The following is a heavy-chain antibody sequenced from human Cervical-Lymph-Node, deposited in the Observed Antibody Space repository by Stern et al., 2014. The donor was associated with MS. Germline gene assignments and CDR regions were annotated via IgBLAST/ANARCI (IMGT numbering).Heavy chain of an antibody. J-gene: IGHJ4*02. CDR3: ARLTGIIDS. CDR1: GGSISRSTYY. D-gene: IGHD5-24*01. V-gene: IGHV4-39*01. CDR2: IYYSGTT. Sequence: QVQLQESGPGLVKPSETLSLTCTVSGGSISRSTYYWGWIRQPPGKGLEWIGNIYYSGTTYYDPSLQSRVTISVHAATNQFSLKLNSVTAADTAVYYCARLTGIIDSWGQGTLVAVSS.